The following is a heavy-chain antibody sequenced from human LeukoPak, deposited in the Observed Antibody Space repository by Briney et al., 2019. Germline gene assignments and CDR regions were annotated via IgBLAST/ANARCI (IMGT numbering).Heavy chain of an antibody. V-gene: IGHV4-34*01. CDR1: GGSFSGYY. CDR3: ARGPEMATIYFDY. J-gene: IGHJ4*02. Sequence: SETLSLTCAVYGGSFSGYYWSWIRQPPGQGLEWIGEINHSGSTNYNPSLKSRVTISVDTSKNQFSLKLSSVTAADTAVYYCARGPEMATIYFDYWGQGTLVTVSS. CDR2: INHSGST. D-gene: IGHD5-24*01.